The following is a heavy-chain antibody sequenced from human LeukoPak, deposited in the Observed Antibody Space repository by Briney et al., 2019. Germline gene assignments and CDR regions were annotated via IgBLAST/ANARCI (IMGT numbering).Heavy chain of an antibody. Sequence: GESLKISCKGSGYSFTSYWISWVRQMPGKGLEWMGRIDPSDSYTNYSPSFQGHVTISADKSISTAYLQWSSLKASDTAMYYCARQVSDRYGSGSYFYYYGMDVWGQGTTVTVS. CDR1: GYSFTSYW. D-gene: IGHD3-10*01. J-gene: IGHJ6*02. V-gene: IGHV5-10-1*01. CDR2: IDPSDSYT. CDR3: ARQVSDRYGSGSYFYYYGMDV.